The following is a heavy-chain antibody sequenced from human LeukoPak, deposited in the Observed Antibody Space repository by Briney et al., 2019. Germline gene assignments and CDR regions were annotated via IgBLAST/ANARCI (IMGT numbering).Heavy chain of an antibody. J-gene: IGHJ5*02. V-gene: IGHV4-38-2*02. CDR3: ARDPRWLTPDCTSTSCYENYFDP. D-gene: IGHD2-2*01. CDR2: IYHSGSA. CDR1: GYSISSGYQ. Sequence: SETLSLTCGVSGYSISSGYQRAWIRQSPGKGLEWIGSIYHSGSAHYNPSLKSRVTISVETSKNQFSLNMYSVTAADTAVYYCARDPRWLTPDCTSTSCYENYFDPWGQGTQVTVSS.